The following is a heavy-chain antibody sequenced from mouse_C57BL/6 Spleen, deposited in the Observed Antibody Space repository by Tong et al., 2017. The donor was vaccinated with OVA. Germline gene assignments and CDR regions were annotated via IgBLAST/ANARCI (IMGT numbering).Heavy chain of an antibody. D-gene: IGHD1-1*01. J-gene: IGHJ1*03. CDR3: ARRLIYYGSSYGYFDV. CDR2: ISNGGGRT. V-gene: IGHV5-12*01. Sequence: EVQLQESGGGLVQPGGSLKLSCAASGFTFSDYYMYWVRQTPEKRLEWVAYISNGGGRTYYPDTVKGRFTISRDNAKNTLYLQMSRLKSEDTAMYYCARRLIYYGSSYGYFDVWGTGTTVTVSS. CDR1: GFTFSDYY.